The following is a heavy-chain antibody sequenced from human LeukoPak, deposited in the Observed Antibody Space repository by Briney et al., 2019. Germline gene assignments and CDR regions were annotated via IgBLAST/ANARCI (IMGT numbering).Heavy chain of an antibody. Sequence: ASVKVSCNASGDTIRNYAISWVRQAPGQGLEWMGTMIPIVTITNYAQKFQDRVTITADKSTSTAYMELSSLRSEDTAIYYCASGYYDNSGAGRAIGGFDIWGQGTMVTVSS. CDR3: ASGYYDNSGAGRAIGGFDI. CDR1: GDTIRNYA. J-gene: IGHJ3*02. D-gene: IGHD3-22*01. V-gene: IGHV1-69*04. CDR2: MIPIVTIT.